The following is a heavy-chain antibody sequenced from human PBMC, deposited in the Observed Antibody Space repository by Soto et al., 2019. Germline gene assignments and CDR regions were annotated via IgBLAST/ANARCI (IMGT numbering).Heavy chain of an antibody. V-gene: IGHV3-21*06. Sequence: GGPLRLSCAASGFTFTRYSMNWVRQAPGKGLEWVSSISSTTNYIYYGASMKGRFTISRDNAKNSLYLEMNSLRAEDTAVYYCARESEDLTSNFDYWGQGTLVTVSS. CDR1: GFTFTRYS. CDR2: ISSTTNYI. J-gene: IGHJ4*02. CDR3: ARESEDLTSNFDY.